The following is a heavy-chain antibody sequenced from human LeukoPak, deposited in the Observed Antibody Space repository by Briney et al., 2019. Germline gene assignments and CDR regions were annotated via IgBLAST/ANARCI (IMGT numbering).Heavy chain of an antibody. D-gene: IGHD3-22*01. Sequence: ASVKVSCKASGYSFPSCGISWVRQAPGQGLEWMGWISAYNGKTNYAQNLQGRVTMTTDTSTSTAYMELRSLRADDTAIYYCARESGGYYGGAFDYWGQGTLVTVSS. CDR2: ISAYNGKT. V-gene: IGHV1-18*01. CDR1: GYSFPSCG. CDR3: ARESGGYYGGAFDY. J-gene: IGHJ4*02.